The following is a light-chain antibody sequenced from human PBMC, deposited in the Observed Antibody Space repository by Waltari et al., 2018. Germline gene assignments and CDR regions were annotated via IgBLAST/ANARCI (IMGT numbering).Light chain of an antibody. CDR1: SSEVGRYEY. Sequence: SALPQPAYVSGSPGQSITIYCTGTSSEVGRYEYVFWYQQHPGKAPRRIIYDVSKRPSVVSNRFSGSTSGYTASLTISGLQSEDEADYYCCSYTTTDTYVFGSGTKVTVL. CDR2: DVS. J-gene: IGLJ1*01. V-gene: IGLV2-14*03. CDR3: CSYTTTDTYV.